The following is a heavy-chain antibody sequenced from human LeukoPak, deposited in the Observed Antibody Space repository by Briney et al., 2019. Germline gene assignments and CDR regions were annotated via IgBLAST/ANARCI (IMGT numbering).Heavy chain of an antibody. J-gene: IGHJ3*02. Sequence: PGGSLRLSCAAPGFTFSSYGMHWVRQAPGKGLEWVAFIRYDGSNKYYADSVKGRFTISRDNSKNTLYLQMNSLRAEDTAVYYCAKDIVVVPAAADAFDIWGQGTMVTVSS. CDR3: AKDIVVVPAAADAFDI. D-gene: IGHD2-2*01. CDR2: IRYDGSNK. CDR1: GFTFSSYG. V-gene: IGHV3-30*02.